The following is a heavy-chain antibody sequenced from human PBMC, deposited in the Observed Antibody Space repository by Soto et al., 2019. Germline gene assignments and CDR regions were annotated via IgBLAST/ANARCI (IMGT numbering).Heavy chain of an antibody. CDR2: INHSGST. D-gene: IGHD2-2*01. CDR3: AGVRIVVVPAAMDY. V-gene: IGHV4-34*01. CDR1: GGSFSGYY. Sequence: QVQLQQWGAGLLKPSETLSLTCAVYGGSFSGYYWSWIRQPPGKGLEWIGEINHSGSTNYNPSLKSGVTRSVDTSKNQFSLKLSSVTAADTAVYYCAGVRIVVVPAAMDYWGQGTLVTVSS. J-gene: IGHJ4*02.